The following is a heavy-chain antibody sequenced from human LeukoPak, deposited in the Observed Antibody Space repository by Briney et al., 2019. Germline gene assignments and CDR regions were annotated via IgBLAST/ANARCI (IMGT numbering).Heavy chain of an antibody. D-gene: IGHD3-10*02. V-gene: IGHV3-7*01. CDR1: GFTFSSYW. CDR3: AELGITMIGGV. CDR2: IKKDGSEK. J-gene: IGHJ6*04. Sequence: PGGSLRLSCAASGFTFSSYWMNWVRQAPGKGLEWVANIKKDGSEKYYVDSVKGRFTISRDNAKNSLYLQMYSLRAEDTAVYYCAELGITMIGGVWGKGTTVTISS.